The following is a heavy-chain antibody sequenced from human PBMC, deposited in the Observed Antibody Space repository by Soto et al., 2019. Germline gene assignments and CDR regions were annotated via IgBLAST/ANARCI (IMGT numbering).Heavy chain of an antibody. V-gene: IGHV4-31*03. CDR1: GGSISSGGYY. CDR3: ASVTSGEAGEMDCYFDY. Sequence: SETLSLTCTLSGGSISSGGYYWSWIRQHPGKGLEWIGYIYYSGSTYYNPSLKSRVTISVDTSKNQFSLKLSSVTAADTAVYYCASVTSGEAGEMDCYFDYWGQGTLVTVSS. D-gene: IGHD1-26*01. J-gene: IGHJ4*02. CDR2: IYYSGST.